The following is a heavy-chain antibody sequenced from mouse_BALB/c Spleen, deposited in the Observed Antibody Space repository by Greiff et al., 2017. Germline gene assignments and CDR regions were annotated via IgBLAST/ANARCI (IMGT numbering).Heavy chain of an antibody. J-gene: IGHJ3*01. Sequence: VMLVESGPGLVQPSQCLSITCTVSGFSLTSYGVHWVRQSPGKGLEWLGVIWIGGSSNYNSALMSRLSISKDNSKSQVYLKMNSLQTDDTAMYYCARASSYGSSPAWFAYWGQGTLVTVSA. V-gene: IGHV2-9*02. D-gene: IGHD1-1*01. CDR2: IWIGGSS. CDR1: GFSLTSYG. CDR3: ARASSYGSSPAWFAY.